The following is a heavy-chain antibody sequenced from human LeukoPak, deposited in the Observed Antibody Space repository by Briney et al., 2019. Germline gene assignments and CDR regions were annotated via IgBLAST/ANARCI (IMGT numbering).Heavy chain of an antibody. CDR3: ARGGYDGKMDY. J-gene: IGHJ4*02. CDR1: GGTFSSYA. D-gene: IGHD4-23*01. Sequence: VASVKVSCKASGGTFSSYAISWVRQAPGQGLEWMGGIIPIFGTANYAQKFQGRVTITADKSTSTAYMELSSLRPEDTAVYYCARGGYDGKMDYWGQGTLVTVSS. CDR2: IIPIFGTA. V-gene: IGHV1-69*06.